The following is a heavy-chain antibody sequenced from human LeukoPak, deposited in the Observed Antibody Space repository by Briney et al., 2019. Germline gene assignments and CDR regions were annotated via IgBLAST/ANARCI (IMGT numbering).Heavy chain of an antibody. D-gene: IGHD6-13*01. CDR2: ISSSSSYI. CDR1: GFTFSSYS. V-gene: IGHV3-21*04. J-gene: IGHJ1*01. CDR3: ARAAHYSSSWEPGYFQH. Sequence: GGSLRLSCAASGFTFSSYSMNWVRQAPGKGLEWVSSISSSSSYIYYADSVKGRFTISRDNAKNSLYLQMSNLRAEDTAVYYCARAAHYSSSWEPGYFQHWGQGTLVTVSS.